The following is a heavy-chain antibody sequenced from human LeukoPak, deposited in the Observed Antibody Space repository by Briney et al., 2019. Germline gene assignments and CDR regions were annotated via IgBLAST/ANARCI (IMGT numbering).Heavy chain of an antibody. D-gene: IGHD3-22*01. J-gene: IGHJ3*02. CDR2: ISSSSSYT. V-gene: IGHV3-11*05. Sequence: GGSLRLSCAASGFTFSDYYMSWIRQAPGKGLEWVSYISSSSSYTNYADSVKDRFTISRDNAKNSLYLQMNSLRAEDTAVYYCARDRDSSGYDAFDIWGQGTMVTVSS. CDR1: GFTFSDYY. CDR3: ARDRDSSGYDAFDI.